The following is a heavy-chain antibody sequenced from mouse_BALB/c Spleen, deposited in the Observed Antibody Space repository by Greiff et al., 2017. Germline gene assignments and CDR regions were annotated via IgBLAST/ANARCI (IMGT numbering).Heavy chain of an antibody. D-gene: IGHD2-3*01. CDR3: ARGGDGYYDGYAMDY. Sequence: QVQLKESGAELVRPGTSVKVSCKASGYAFTNYLIEWVKQRPGQGLEWIGVINPGSGGTNYNEKFKGKATLTADKSSSTAYMQLSSLTSDDSAVYFCARGGDGYYDGYAMDYWGQGTSVTVSS. J-gene: IGHJ4*01. CDR1: GYAFTNYL. V-gene: IGHV1-54*01. CDR2: INPGSGGT.